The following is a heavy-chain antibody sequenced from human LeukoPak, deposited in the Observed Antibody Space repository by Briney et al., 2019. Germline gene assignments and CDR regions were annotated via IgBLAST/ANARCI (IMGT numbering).Heavy chain of an antibody. J-gene: IGHJ3*02. D-gene: IGHD4-23*01. Sequence: SQTLSLTCTVSGGSISSGSYYWSWIRQPAGKGLEWIGRIYTSGSTNYNPSLKSRVTISVDTSKNQFSLKLSSVTAADTAVYYCARDTYGGNSDVGRFGIWGQGTMVTVSS. CDR1: GGSISSGSYY. CDR3: ARDTYGGNSDVGRFGI. CDR2: IYTSGST. V-gene: IGHV4-61*02.